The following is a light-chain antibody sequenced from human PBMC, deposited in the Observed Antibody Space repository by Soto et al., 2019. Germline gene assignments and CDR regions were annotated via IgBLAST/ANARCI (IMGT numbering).Light chain of an antibody. V-gene: IGLV3-21*02. Sequence: SYELTQPPSVSVAPGQTARITCGGNNIGSKSVHWYQQKPGQAPMLVVYDDSDRPSGIPERFSGSNSGNTATLTISRVEAGDEADYYCQVWDSSSDHPYVVFGGGTKVTVL. CDR2: DDS. CDR1: NIGSKS. CDR3: QVWDSSSDHPYVV. J-gene: IGLJ2*01.